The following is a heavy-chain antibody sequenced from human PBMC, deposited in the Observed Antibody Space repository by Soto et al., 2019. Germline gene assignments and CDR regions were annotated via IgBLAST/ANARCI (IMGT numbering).Heavy chain of an antibody. CDR1: GFTVRSNY. CDR2: IYSGGST. CDR3: ARADGYNWNYYMDV. J-gene: IGHJ6*03. V-gene: IGHV3-66*01. Sequence: ESGGGLVRPGGSLRLSCAASGFTVRSNYMSWVRQAPGKGLEWVSVIYSGGSTYYADSVKGRFTISRDNSKNTLYLQMNSLRAEDTAVYYCARADGYNWNYYMDVWGKGTTVTVSS. D-gene: IGHD1-20*01.